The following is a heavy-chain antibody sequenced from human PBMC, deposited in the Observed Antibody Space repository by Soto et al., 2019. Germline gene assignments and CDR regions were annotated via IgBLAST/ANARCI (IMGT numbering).Heavy chain of an antibody. J-gene: IGHJ4*01. CDR1: GCTFSNAW. D-gene: IGHD3-22*01. Sequence: GGSLRLSCAASGCTFSNAWINWVRQAPGKGLEWVGRVKSKNDGGTTDFAAPVKGRFAISRDDSKNMVYLEMNSLQTEDTAIYYCTTDSYITSIIVRFDYWGHGTLVTVSS. V-gene: IGHV3-15*07. CDR3: TTDSYITSIIVRFDY. CDR2: VKSKNDGGTT.